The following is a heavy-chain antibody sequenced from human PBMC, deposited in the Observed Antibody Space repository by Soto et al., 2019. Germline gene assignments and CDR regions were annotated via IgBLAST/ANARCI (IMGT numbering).Heavy chain of an antibody. V-gene: IGHV3-30*18. CDR2: ISYDGSNK. D-gene: IGHD3-22*01. J-gene: IGHJ4*02. CDR1: GFSFSSYG. Sequence: GGSLRLSCAGSGFSFSSYGMHWVRQAPGKGLEWVAVISYDGSNKQYADSVKGRFTISRDNSKNPLYLQMNSLRAEDTAVYYCSKASDRSGYYVVDYWGQGALVTVSS. CDR3: SKASDRSGYYVVDY.